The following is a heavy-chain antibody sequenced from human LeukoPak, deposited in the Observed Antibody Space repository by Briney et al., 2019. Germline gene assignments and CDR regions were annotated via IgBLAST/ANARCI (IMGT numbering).Heavy chain of an antibody. D-gene: IGHD2-15*01. Sequence: SETLSLTCTVSGGSISSYYWSWIRQPAGKGLEWIGRIYTSGSTNYNPSLKSRVTMSVDTSKNQFSLKLSSVTAADTAVYHCARRSHCTGDSCYPVWGQGTTVTVSS. CDR2: IYTSGST. CDR3: ARRSHCTGDSCYPV. CDR1: GGSISSYY. V-gene: IGHV4-4*07. J-gene: IGHJ6*02.